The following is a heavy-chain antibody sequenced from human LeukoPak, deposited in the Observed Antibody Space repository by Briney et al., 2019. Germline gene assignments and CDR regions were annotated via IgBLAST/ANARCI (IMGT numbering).Heavy chain of an antibody. CDR1: GFTFSSYG. CDR2: IWYDGSNK. CDR3: ARGGKLTGEDAFDI. V-gene: IGHV3-33*08. J-gene: IGHJ3*02. Sequence: GGSLRLSCAASGFTFSSYGMDWVRQAPGKGLEWVAVIWYDGSNKYYADSVKGRFTISRDNSKNTLHLQMNSLRAEDTAVYYCARGGKLTGEDAFDIGGRRTMATVSS. D-gene: IGHD2-8*02.